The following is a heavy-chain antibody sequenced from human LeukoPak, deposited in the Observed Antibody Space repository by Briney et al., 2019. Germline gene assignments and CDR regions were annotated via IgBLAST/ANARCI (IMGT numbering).Heavy chain of an antibody. D-gene: IGHD3-22*01. V-gene: IGHV3-21*01. CDR2: ISSSSSYI. CDR1: GFTFSSYS. CDR3: ARDRYYDSSGYYNPDY. J-gene: IGHJ4*02. Sequence: GGSLRLSCAASGFTFSSYSMNWVRQAPGKGLEWVSSISSSSSYIYYADSVKGRFTISRDNAKNSLYLQMNSLRDEDTAVYYCARDRYYDSSGYYNPDYWGQGTLVTVSS.